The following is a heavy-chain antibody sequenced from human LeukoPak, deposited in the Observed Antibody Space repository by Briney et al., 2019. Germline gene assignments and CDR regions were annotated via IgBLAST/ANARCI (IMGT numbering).Heavy chain of an antibody. CDR1: GFTFTSAW. CDR3: AAWFGESVP. Sequence: GGSLRLSCAASGFTFTSAWMSWLRQTPEKGLEWVAHMDEDGSGRFYVDSAKGRFTISRDDTQNSVYLQMNSLRVEDTAVYYCAAWFGESVPWGQGTLVTVSS. CDR2: MDEDGSGR. J-gene: IGHJ5*02. D-gene: IGHD3-10*01. V-gene: IGHV3-7*01.